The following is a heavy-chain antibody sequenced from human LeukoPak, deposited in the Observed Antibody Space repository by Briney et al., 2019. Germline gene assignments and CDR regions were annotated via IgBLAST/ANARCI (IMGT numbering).Heavy chain of an antibody. CDR1: GFTFSSYV. J-gene: IGHJ3*02. D-gene: IGHD2-2*01. V-gene: IGHV3-23*01. Sequence: PGGSLRLSCAASGFTFSSYVMSWVRQAPGKGLEWVSAISGSGGSTYYADSVKGRFTISRDNSKNTLYLQMNSLRVDDMAVYYCARGPSCTSTSCYVIGALDIWGLGTTVTVSS. CDR3: ARGPSCTSTSCYVIGALDI. CDR2: ISGSGGST.